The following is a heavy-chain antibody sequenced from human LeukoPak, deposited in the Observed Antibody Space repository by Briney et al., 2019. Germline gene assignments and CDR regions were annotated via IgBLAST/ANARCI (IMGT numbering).Heavy chain of an antibody. V-gene: IGHV3-66*01. CDR3: ARDLGDGYNCLFDY. CDR1: GFTVSSNY. CDR2: IYTSGST. Sequence: GGSLRLSCAASGFTVSSNYMSWVRQAPGKGLEWVSVIYTSGSTYYADSVKGRFTISRDNSQNTLYLQMNSLRAEDTAVYYCARDLGDGYNCLFDYWGQGTLVTVSS. J-gene: IGHJ4*02. D-gene: IGHD5-24*01.